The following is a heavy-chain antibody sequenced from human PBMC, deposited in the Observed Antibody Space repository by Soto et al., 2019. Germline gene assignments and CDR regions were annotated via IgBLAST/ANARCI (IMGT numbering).Heavy chain of an antibody. J-gene: IGHJ5*02. V-gene: IGHV1-18*01. CDR1: GYTFTSYG. D-gene: IGHD2-2*01. Sequence: QVQLVQSGAEVKKPGASVKVSCKASGYTFTSYGISWVRQAPGQGLEWMGWISAYNGNTNYAQKLQGRVTMTTDTSTSKAYRELRSARSHASAVDKWARDARNAVVPAARVGPNNRFNAWGQGDLVAVAS. CDR3: ARDARNAVVPAARVGPNNRFNA. CDR2: ISAYNGNT.